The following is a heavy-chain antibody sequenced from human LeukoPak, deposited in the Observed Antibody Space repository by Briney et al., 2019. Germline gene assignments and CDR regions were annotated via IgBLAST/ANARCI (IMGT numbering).Heavy chain of an antibody. Sequence: GGSLRLSCAASGFTVSSNYMIWVRQAPGKGLEWVSVIYNDGRTFYGDSVKGRFTVSRHDSKNTLYLQMNSLRPEDTAGYYCARVPLHPTISPLDYWGQGTLVTVSS. D-gene: IGHD1-14*01. CDR3: ARVPLHPTISPLDY. V-gene: IGHV3-53*04. CDR2: IYNDGRT. CDR1: GFTVSSNY. J-gene: IGHJ4*02.